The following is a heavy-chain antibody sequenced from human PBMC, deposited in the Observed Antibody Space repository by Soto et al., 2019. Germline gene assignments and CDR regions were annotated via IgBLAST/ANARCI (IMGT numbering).Heavy chain of an antibody. V-gene: IGHV3-23*01. Sequence: TGGSLRLSCAASGFTFSSYAMSWVRQAPGKGLEWVSAISGSGGSTYYADSVKGRFTISRDNSKNTLYLQMNSLRAEDTAVYYCAKGGYDILTGYYRGNWFDPWGQGTLVTVSS. D-gene: IGHD3-9*01. CDR1: GFTFSSYA. CDR3: AKGGYDILTGYYRGNWFDP. J-gene: IGHJ5*02. CDR2: ISGSGGST.